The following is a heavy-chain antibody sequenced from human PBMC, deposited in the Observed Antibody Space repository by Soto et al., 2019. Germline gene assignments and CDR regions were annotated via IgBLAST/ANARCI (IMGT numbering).Heavy chain of an antibody. D-gene: IGHD1-26*01. CDR2: IYYSGST. CDR1: GGSISSNY. CDR3: ARSGLVRSFDY. V-gene: IGHV4-59*01. Sequence: SETLSLTCTVSGGSISSNYWSWIRQPSGKGLEWIGYIYYSGSTNYNPSLKSRVTISVDTSKNQFSLKLSSVTAADTAVYYCARSGLVRSFDYWGQGTLVTVSS. J-gene: IGHJ4*02.